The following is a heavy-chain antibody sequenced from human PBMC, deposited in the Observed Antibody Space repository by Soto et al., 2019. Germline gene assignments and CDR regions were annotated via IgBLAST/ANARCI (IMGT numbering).Heavy chain of an antibody. V-gene: IGHV3-7*01. CDR1: GFTFSNSD. CDR2: IDPVGSQV. D-gene: IGHD7-27*01. Sequence: GSLRLSCASSGFTFSNSDMNWVRQAPGKGLEWVADIDPVGSQVVYVASVMGRFTVSRDNAKKSLFLQMNSLRVEDTAFYYCARAPAWGSLDYWGLGTLVTVSS. CDR3: ARAPAWGSLDY. J-gene: IGHJ4*02.